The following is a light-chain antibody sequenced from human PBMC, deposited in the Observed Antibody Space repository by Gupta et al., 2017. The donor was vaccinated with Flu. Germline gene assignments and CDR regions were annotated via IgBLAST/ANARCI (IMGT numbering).Light chain of an antibody. CDR3: QQYNNWPRT. CDR1: QSISSN. CDR2: GAS. Sequence: PATLSVSPGERATLSCRASQSISSNLAWYQQTPGQAPRLLISGASNRASEIPARFSGSGSGTDFTLTISSLQSEDFAVYYCQQYNNWPRTFGQGTKVEIK. V-gene: IGKV3-15*01. J-gene: IGKJ1*01.